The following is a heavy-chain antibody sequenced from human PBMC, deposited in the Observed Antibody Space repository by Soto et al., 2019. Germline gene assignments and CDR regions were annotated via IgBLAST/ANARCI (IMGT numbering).Heavy chain of an antibody. Sequence: ASVKVSCKASGYTFTNYDISWVRQAPGHGLEWMGWISASSGSTNYAQTLQGRVTMTTDTSTSTAYMELRSLRSDDTAVYYCARDWINMVGGVVHWFDPWGQGTLVTVSS. CDR3: ARDWINMVGGVVHWFDP. CDR2: ISASSGST. CDR1: GYTFTNYD. D-gene: IGHD3-10*01. V-gene: IGHV1-18*01. J-gene: IGHJ5*02.